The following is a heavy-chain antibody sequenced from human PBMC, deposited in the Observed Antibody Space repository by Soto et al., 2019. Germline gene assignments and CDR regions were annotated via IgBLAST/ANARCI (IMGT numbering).Heavy chain of an antibody. CDR3: ARDYPIDY. CDR1: GFTFSSFT. V-gene: IGHV3-48*01. J-gene: IGHJ4*02. CDR2: ISSSSGTK. Sequence: EVQLVESGGGLVQPGGSLRLSCAASGFTFSSFTMHWVRQAPGKGLEWVSYISSSSGTKHYADSVKGRFTVSRDNAKNSLYLQMNSLRAEDTAIYYCARDYPIDYWGQGTLVTVSS. D-gene: IGHD3-16*02.